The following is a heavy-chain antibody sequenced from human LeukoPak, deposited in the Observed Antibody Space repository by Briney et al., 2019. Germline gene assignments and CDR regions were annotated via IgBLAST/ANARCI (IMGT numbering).Heavy chain of an antibody. CDR1: GGSISSYS. Sequence: AETLSLTCSVSGGSISSYSWTWIRQPPGKGLEWIGFIDYSGSSNYNPSLKSRVTISADPSTNHFSLNLTSVTAADTAVYFCARDHPVADWAPDIWGRGTMVTVSS. J-gene: IGHJ3*02. CDR3: ARDHPVADWAPDI. CDR2: IDYSGSS. V-gene: IGHV4-59*13. D-gene: IGHD3-9*01.